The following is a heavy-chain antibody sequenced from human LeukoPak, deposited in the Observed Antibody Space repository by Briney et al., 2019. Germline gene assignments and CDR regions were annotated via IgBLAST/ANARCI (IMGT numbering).Heavy chain of an antibody. CDR3: ANDLGWIQLNLG. Sequence: GGTQRLSCVASGFIFSNYGMNWVRQAPGKGLEWVSGITGHGKNTYYADSVKGRFTIPRDNSRNTVYLQLNSLRVEDTAVYYGANDLGWIQLNLGRGQGTLVTVSS. CDR1: GFIFSNYG. CDR2: ITGHGKNT. J-gene: IGHJ4*02. D-gene: IGHD5-18*01. V-gene: IGHV3-23*01.